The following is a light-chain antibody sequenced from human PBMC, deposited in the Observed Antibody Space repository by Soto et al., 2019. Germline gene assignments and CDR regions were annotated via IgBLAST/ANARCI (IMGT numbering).Light chain of an antibody. J-gene: IGKJ1*01. CDR3: QQSYSAPRT. V-gene: IGKV1-39*01. Sequence: DIQMTQSPSSLSASVGDRVTITCRASQSISDYLNWYQQRPGEAPKVLISTASTLQSGVPSRFSGSGSGTDFTLTISSLRPEDFATYYCQQSYSAPRTFGQGTKVEIK. CDR1: QSISDY. CDR2: TAS.